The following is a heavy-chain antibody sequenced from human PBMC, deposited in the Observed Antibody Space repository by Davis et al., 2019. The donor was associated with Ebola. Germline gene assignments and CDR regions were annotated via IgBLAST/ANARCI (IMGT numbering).Heavy chain of an antibody. D-gene: IGHD6-6*01. CDR2: IYYSWST. Sequence: SETLSLTCTVSGGSISSSSYYWGWIRQPPGKGLEWIGSIYYSWSTYYNPSLKSRVTISVDTSKNLFSLKLSSVTAADTAVYYCARGPPSIAARLFDYWGQGTLVTVSS. J-gene: IGHJ4*02. CDR3: ARGPPSIAARLFDY. CDR1: GGSISSSSYY. V-gene: IGHV4-39*07.